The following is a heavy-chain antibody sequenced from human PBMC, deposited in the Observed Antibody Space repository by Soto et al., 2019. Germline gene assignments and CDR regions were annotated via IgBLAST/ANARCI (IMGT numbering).Heavy chain of an antibody. D-gene: IGHD3-22*01. Sequence: PGGSRRRSCAASGFTFSSYGMHWGREAPGKGLEWVAVISYDGSNKYYADSVKGRFTISRDNSKNTLYLQMNSLRAEDTAVYYCARDPPNYYDSSGYYLGIDYWGQGTLVTGS. CDR1: GFTFSSYG. CDR2: ISYDGSNK. CDR3: ARDPPNYYDSSGYYLGIDY. J-gene: IGHJ4*02. V-gene: IGHV3-30-3*01.